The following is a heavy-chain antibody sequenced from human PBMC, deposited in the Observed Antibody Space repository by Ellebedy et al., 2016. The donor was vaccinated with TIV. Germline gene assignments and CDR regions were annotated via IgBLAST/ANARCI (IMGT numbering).Heavy chain of an antibody. J-gene: IGHJ4*02. Sequence: GESLKISCAASGFTFSSYNMNWVRQAPGKGLEWVSSISSNSGNKYYADSVKGRFTLSRDNSKNTLYLQMNSLRAEDTAVYYCAKVAAGPGGVWVFDYWGQGTLVTVSS. V-gene: IGHV3-23*01. CDR1: GFTFSSYN. D-gene: IGHD6-6*01. CDR3: AKVAAGPGGVWVFDY. CDR2: ISSNSGNK.